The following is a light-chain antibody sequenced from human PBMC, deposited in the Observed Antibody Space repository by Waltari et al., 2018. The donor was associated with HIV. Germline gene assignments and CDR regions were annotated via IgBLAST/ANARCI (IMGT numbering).Light chain of an antibody. J-gene: IGLJ2*01. CDR2: GVN. Sequence: QSALTQPRSVSGSPGQSVSISCTGIISDVGGHKYVSWYQQYPGKAPKLILSGVNNRPSGVPDRFSGSKSGNTASLTISGLQAEDEADYFCYSYAGTSVLFGGGTKLTVL. V-gene: IGLV2-11*01. CDR1: ISDVGGHKY. CDR3: YSYAGTSVL.